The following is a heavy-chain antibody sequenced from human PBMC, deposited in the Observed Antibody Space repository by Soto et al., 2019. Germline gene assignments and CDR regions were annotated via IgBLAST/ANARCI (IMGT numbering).Heavy chain of an antibody. CDR3: AKSHRYCSSTSCIYYFDY. Sequence: GGSLRLSCAASGFTFSSYAMSWVRQAPGKGLEWVSGISGSGGSTYYADSAKGRFTISRDNSKNTLSLQINSLRAEDTALYYCAKSHRYCSSTSCIYYFDYWGQGTLVTVSS. D-gene: IGHD2-2*01. CDR1: GFTFSSYA. CDR2: ISGSGGST. J-gene: IGHJ4*02. V-gene: IGHV3-23*01.